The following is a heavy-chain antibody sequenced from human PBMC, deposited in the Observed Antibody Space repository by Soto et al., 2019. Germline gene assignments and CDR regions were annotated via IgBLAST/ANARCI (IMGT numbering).Heavy chain of an antibody. CDR3: AKWGGIALAGHDSFGMDG. V-gene: IGHV3-23*01. CDR1: GFTFSSYA. J-gene: IGHJ6*02. Sequence: EVQLLESGGDLVQPGGSLSLSCAASGFTFSSYAMSWVRQAPGKGLEWVSGIGGGGTDTYYANSVRGRFTISRDNSDNTLYLQMNSLRAADTAVYYCAKWGGIALAGHDSFGMDGWGQGTTVAVSS. CDR2: IGGGGTDT. D-gene: IGHD6-19*01.